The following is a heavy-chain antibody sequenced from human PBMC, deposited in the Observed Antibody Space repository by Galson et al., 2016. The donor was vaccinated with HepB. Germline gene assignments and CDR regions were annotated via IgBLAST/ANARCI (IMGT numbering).Heavy chain of an antibody. J-gene: IGHJ6*02. V-gene: IGHV4-34*01. CDR1: GGSFSGYY. D-gene: IGHD3-9*01. CDR2: INHSGST. CDR3: AALRYFDWFKTNYYYYGMDV. Sequence: SETLSLTCAVYGGSFSGYYWSWIRQPPGKGLEWIGEINHSGSTNYNPSLKSRVTISVATSKNQFPLKLSSVTAADPAVYYWAALRYFDWFKTNYYYYGMDVWGQGTTVTVSS.